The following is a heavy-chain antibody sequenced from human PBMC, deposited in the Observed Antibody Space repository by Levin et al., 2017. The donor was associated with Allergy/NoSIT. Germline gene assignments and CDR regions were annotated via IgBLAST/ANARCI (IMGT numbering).Heavy chain of an antibody. Sequence: PGGSLRLSCAASGFTFSSYAMSWVRQAPGKGLEWVSAISGSGGSTYQPDSVKGRFTISRDNSKNTLYLQMNSLRAEDTAVYYCAKVFRDNGDYHAFDIWGQGTMVTVSS. V-gene: IGHV3-23*01. J-gene: IGHJ3*02. CDR3: AKVFRDNGDYHAFDI. D-gene: IGHD4-17*01. CDR1: GFTFSSYA. CDR2: ISGSGGST.